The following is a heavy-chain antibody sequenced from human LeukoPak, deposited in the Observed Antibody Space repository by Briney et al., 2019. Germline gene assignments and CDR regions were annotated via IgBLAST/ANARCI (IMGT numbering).Heavy chain of an antibody. CDR3: ARDVDPSYYYYMDV. J-gene: IGHJ6*03. CDR1: GYTFTGYY. D-gene: IGHD5-12*01. Sequence: GASVKVSCKASGYTFTGYYMHWVRQAPGQGLEWMGWINPNSGGTNYAQKFQGRVTMTRDTSISTAYMELSRLRSDDTAVYYCARDVDPSYYYYMDVWGKGTTVTVSS. CDR2: INPNSGGT. V-gene: IGHV1-2*02.